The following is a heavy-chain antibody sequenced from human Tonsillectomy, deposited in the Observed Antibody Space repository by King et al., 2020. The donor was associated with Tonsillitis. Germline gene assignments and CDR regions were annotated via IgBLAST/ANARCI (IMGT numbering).Heavy chain of an antibody. J-gene: IGHJ2*01. Sequence: VQLQESGPGLVKPSETLSLTCTVSGGSISSYYWSWIRQPPGKGLEWIGYIYYSGSTNYNPALKSRVTISVDTSKNQFSLKLSSVTAADTAVYYCVSIYGYMYFDLWGRGALVTVSS. CDR3: VSIYGYMYFDL. D-gene: IGHD5-18*01. CDR1: GGSISSYY. CDR2: IYYSGST. V-gene: IGHV4-59*08.